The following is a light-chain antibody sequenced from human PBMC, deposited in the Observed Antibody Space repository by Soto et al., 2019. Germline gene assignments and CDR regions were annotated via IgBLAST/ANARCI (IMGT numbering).Light chain of an antibody. CDR1: QSVSSY. V-gene: IGKV3-11*01. J-gene: IGKJ2*01. CDR3: QQRSHCV. Sequence: EIVLTQSPATLSLSPGERATLSCRASQSVSSYLAWYQQKPGQAPRLLIYDASNRATGIPARFSGSGSGTDFTLTIRCQDPEVFAGYYCQQRSHCVFGQGTKLEIK. CDR2: DAS.